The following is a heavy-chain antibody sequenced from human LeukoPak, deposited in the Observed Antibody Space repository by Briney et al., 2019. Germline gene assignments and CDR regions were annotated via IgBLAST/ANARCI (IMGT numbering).Heavy chain of an antibody. V-gene: IGHV5-51*01. CDR1: GYSFTSYW. D-gene: IGHD3-22*01. Sequence: GESLKISCKGSGYSFTSYWIGWVRQVPGKGLEWMGIIYPGDSDTRYSPSFQGQVTISADKSISTAYLQWSSLKASDTAMYYCARHGAYYYDSSGYSDYWGQGTLVTVSS. CDR3: ARHGAYYYDSSGYSDY. CDR2: IYPGDSDT. J-gene: IGHJ4*02.